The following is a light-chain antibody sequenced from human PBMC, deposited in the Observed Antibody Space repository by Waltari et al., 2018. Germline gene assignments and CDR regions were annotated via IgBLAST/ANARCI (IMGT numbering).Light chain of an antibody. J-gene: IGKJ4*01. V-gene: IGKV1-39*01. CDR3: QQTYSTPPT. CDR2: AAS. Sequence: DIQLTQSPSSPSASVGDRATITCRASQSISNYLNWYQQKPGKAPKLLIYAASSLQSGVPSRFSGSGSGTDFTLTISSLQPEDFATYYCQQTYSTPPTFGGGTKVEIK. CDR1: QSISNY.